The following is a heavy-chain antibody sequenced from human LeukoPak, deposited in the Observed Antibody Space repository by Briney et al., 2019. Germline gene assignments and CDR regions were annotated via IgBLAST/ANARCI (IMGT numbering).Heavy chain of an antibody. J-gene: IGHJ3*02. CDR1: GGSISSNSYY. V-gene: IGHV4-39*07. CDR2: INHSGST. CDR3: ARLTVRGYDGAFDI. Sequence: SETLSLTCTVSGGSISSNSYYWSWIRQPPGKGLEWIGEINHSGSTNYNPSLKSRVTISVDTSKNQFSLKLSSVTAADTAVYYCARLTVRGYDGAFDIWGQGTMVTVSS. D-gene: IGHD3-10*01.